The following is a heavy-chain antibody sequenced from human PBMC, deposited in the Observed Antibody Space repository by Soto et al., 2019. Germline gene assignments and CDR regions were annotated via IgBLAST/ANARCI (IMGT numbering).Heavy chain of an antibody. CDR1: GFTCTSSG. CDR3: AAEASSSWYWWFDP. D-gene: IGHD6-13*01. V-gene: IGHV1-58*02. CDR2: IVVGSGNT. Sequence: SVNVSCKASGFTCTSSGMQWVRQARGQRLEWIGWIVVGSGNTNYAQKFQERVTITRDMSTSTAYMELSSLRSEDTAVYYCAAEASSSWYWWFDPWGEGTLVTVS. J-gene: IGHJ5*02.